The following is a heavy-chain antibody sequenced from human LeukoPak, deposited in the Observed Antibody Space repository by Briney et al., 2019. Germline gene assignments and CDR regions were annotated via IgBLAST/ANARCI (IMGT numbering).Heavy chain of an antibody. Sequence: SETLSLTYTVSGVSINSHYWNWIRQPPGKGLEWIGHIYYTGTTNYNPSLKSRVTISVDRSKNHFSLKLKSVTNADTAVYYCARAGPWQIDPWGQGILVTVSS. CDR1: GVSINSHY. CDR3: ARAGPWQIDP. J-gene: IGHJ5*02. CDR2: IYYTGTT. V-gene: IGHV4-59*11. D-gene: IGHD3-10*01.